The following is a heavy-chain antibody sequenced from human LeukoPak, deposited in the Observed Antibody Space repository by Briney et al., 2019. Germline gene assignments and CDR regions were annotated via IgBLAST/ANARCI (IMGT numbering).Heavy chain of an antibody. CDR1: GGSISSYY. CDR2: IYYSGST. J-gene: IGHJ4*02. Sequence: SETLSLTCTVSGGSISSYYWSWIRQPPGKGLEWIGYIYYSGSTNYNPSLKSRVTISVDTSKNQFSLKLSSVTAADTAVYYCARGDGTGTTSWDFDYWGQGTLVTVPS. CDR3: ARGDGTGTTSWDFDY. D-gene: IGHD1-1*01. V-gene: IGHV4-59*01.